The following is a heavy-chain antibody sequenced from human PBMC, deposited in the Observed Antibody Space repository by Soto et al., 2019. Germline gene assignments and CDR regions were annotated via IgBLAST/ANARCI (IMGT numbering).Heavy chain of an antibody. D-gene: IGHD4-4*01. CDR2: ISAYNGNT. Sequence: ASVKVSCKASGYTFTSYGISWVRQAPGQGLEWMGWISAYNGNTNYAQKLQGRVTMTTDTSTSTAYMELRSLRSDDTAVYYCARSVGVLYSNYWFDPWGQGTLVTVSS. CDR3: ARSVGVLYSNYWFDP. J-gene: IGHJ5*02. V-gene: IGHV1-18*01. CDR1: GYTFTSYG.